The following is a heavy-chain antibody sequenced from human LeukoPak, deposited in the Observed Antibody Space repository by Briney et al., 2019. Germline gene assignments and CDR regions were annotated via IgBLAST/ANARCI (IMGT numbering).Heavy chain of an antibody. CDR3: AHCSSTSCYYFDY. CDR2: ISGSGGST. D-gene: IGHD2-2*01. V-gene: IGHV3-23*01. CDR1: GFTVSSHY. J-gene: IGHJ4*02. Sequence: GGSLRLSCAASGFTVSSHYMSWVRQAPGKGLEWVSAISGSGGSTYYADSVKGRFTISRDNSKNTLYLQMNSLRAEDTAVYYCAHCSSTSCYYFDYWGQGTLVTVSS.